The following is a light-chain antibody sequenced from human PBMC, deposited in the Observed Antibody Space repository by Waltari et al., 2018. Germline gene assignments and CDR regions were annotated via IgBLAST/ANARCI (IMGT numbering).Light chain of an antibody. V-gene: IGKV1-NL1*01. Sequence: DIQMTQSPSSLSASVGDGVTITCRASQAIRDSLALYQQKPGKAPKLLLYGASRLDSGVPFRFSGSGSGTDFTLTITSLQPEDFATYYCQHYYNIPRTFGQGTKVEVK. J-gene: IGKJ1*01. CDR3: QHYYNIPRT. CDR1: QAIRDS. CDR2: GAS.